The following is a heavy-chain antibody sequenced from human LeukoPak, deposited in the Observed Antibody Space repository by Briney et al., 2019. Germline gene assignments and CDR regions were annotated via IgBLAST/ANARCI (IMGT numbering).Heavy chain of an antibody. Sequence: ASVKVSCKASGGTFSSYAISWVRQAPGQGLEWMGGIIPIFGTANYAQKFQGRVTITTDESTSTAYMELSSLRSEDTAVYYCARAPYYYDSSGYYYVVDYRGQGTLVTVSS. CDR2: IIPIFGTA. D-gene: IGHD3-22*01. CDR3: ARAPYYYDSSGYYYVVDY. J-gene: IGHJ4*02. CDR1: GGTFSSYA. V-gene: IGHV1-69*05.